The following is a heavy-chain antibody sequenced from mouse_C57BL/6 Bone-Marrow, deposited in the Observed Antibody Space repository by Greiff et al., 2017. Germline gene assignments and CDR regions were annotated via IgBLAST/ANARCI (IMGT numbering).Heavy chain of an antibody. CDR3: ARARDYDN. J-gene: IGHJ2*01. CDR2: IYPGDGDT. CDR1: GYAFSSYW. V-gene: IGHV1-80*01. Sequence: QVQLQQSGAELVKPGASVKISCKASGYAFSSYWMNWVQQRPGKGLEWIGQIYPGDGDTNYNGKFKGKATLTADKSSSTAYMQLSSLTSEDSAVYFCARARDYDNWGQGTTLTVSS. D-gene: IGHD2-4*01.